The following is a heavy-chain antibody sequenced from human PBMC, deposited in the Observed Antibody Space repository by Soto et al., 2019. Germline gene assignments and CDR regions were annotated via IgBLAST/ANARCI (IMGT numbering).Heavy chain of an antibody. CDR2: ISYDGSNK. V-gene: IGHV3-30-3*01. Sequence: PVGSLRLSCAASGFTFSSYAMHWVRQAPGKGLEWVAVISYDGSNKYYADSVKGRFTISRDNSKNTLYLQMNSLRAEDTAVYYCAREGRGDAFDIWGQGTMVTVSS. CDR1: GFTFSSYA. J-gene: IGHJ3*02. CDR3: AREGRGDAFDI.